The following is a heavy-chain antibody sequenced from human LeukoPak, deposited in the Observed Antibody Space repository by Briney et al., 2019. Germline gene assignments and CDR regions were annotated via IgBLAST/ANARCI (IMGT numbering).Heavy chain of an antibody. D-gene: IGHD2-15*01. V-gene: IGHV4-59*01. CDR1: GGSIRSYY. J-gene: IGHJ5*02. CDR2: FYYSGSA. CDR3: ARGHLGYWRGGSCPTSRNWFDA. Sequence: PSETLSLTRSVSGGSIRSYYWRCMRQPPGKGLEWIGCFYYSGSANYNPSLKSRVTISVDTSKNQFSLELSSVTAADTAVYYCARGHLGYWRGGSCPTSRNWFDAWGQGTLVTVSS.